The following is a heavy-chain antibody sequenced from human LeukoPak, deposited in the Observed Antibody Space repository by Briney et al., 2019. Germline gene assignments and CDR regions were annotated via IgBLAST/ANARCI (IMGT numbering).Heavy chain of an antibody. V-gene: IGHV3-74*01. J-gene: IGHJ5*02. CDR2: IHRDGSST. Sequence: GGSLRLSCAASGFTFSSYWMHWVRQAPGKGLVWVSRIHRDGSSTNYGDSVKGRFTISRDNANNMLYLQMSSLSPEDSAVYYCALLHSESNFVGPWGQGTLVTVYS. CDR3: ALLHSESNFVGP. D-gene: IGHD1-26*01. CDR1: GFTFSSYW.